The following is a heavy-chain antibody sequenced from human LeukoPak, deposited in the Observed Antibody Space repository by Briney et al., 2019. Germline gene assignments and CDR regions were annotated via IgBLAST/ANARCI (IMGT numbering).Heavy chain of an antibody. CDR1: GGSISSSSYY. D-gene: IGHD3-10*01. CDR3: ARGYYGSGSYPFDY. Sequence: SETLSLTCTVSGGSISSSSYYWGWLRQPPGKGLEWIGSIYYSGSTYYNPSLKSRVTMSVDTSKNQFSLKLSSVTAADTAVYYCARGYYGSGSYPFDYWGQGTLVTVSS. V-gene: IGHV4-39*01. J-gene: IGHJ4*02. CDR2: IYYSGST.